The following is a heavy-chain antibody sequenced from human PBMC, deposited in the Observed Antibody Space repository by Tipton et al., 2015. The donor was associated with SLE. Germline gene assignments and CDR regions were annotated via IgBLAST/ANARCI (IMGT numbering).Heavy chain of an antibody. Sequence: GSLRLSCATSGFTFSKSWMAWVRQAPGKGLEWVGRIESATDGGTRDYAEFVKGRFTISRDDSKSTVYLQMNSLKSEDTGVYYCSTPLIVGETGTINWGQGTLVTVSS. D-gene: IGHD1-26*01. CDR3: STPLIVGETGTIN. CDR1: GFTFSKSW. V-gene: IGHV3-15*04. CDR2: IESATDGGTR. J-gene: IGHJ4*02.